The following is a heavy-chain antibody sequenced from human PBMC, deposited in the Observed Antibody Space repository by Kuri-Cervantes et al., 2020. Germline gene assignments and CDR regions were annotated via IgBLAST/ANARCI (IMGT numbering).Heavy chain of an antibody. CDR2: ISSSGSTI. CDR3: ARDSGSYCFDY. CDR1: GFTFSDYY. V-gene: IGHV3-11*01. Sequence: GESLKISCAASGFTFSDYYMSWIRQAPGKGLEWVSYISSSGSTIYYADSVKGRFTISRDSAKNSLYLQMNSLRAEDTAVYHCARDSGSYCFDYWGQGTLVTVSS. J-gene: IGHJ4*02. D-gene: IGHD1-26*01.